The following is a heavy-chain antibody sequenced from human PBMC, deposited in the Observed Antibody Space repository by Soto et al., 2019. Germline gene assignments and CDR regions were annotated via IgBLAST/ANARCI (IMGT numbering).Heavy chain of an antibody. J-gene: IGHJ4*02. D-gene: IGHD6-6*01. CDR1: GGTFSSYS. V-gene: IGHV1-69*13. CDR2: IIPIFGTA. Sequence: SVKVSCKASGGTFSSYSISWVRQAPGQGLEWMGGIIPIFGTANYAQKFQGRVMITADESTSTAYMELSSLRSEDTAVYYCAIEYSSSPPYYPIGYWGQGTLVTVSS. CDR3: AIEYSSSPPYYPIGY.